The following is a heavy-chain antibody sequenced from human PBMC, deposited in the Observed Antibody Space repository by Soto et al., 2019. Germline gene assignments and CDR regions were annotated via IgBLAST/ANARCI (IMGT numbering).Heavy chain of an antibody. Sequence: SETLSLTCTVSGGSISSSSHYWGWIRQPPGKGLEWIGSIYYSVSTYYNPSLKSRVTTSVDTSKNQFSLRLGSGTAADTAVYYCGRQDVDYHFWSGYPGFFDCWGQGTLVTVSS. D-gene: IGHD3-3*01. CDR1: GGSISSSSHY. CDR3: GRQDVDYHFWSGYPGFFDC. V-gene: IGHV4-39*01. CDR2: IYYSVST. J-gene: IGHJ4*02.